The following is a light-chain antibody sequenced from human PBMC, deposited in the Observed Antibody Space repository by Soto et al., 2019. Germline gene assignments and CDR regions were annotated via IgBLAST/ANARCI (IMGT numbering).Light chain of an antibody. J-gene: IGLJ1*01. CDR2: EVS. Sequence: QSVLTQPASVSGSPGQSITISCTGISSDVGSYNLVSWYQQHPGKGPKLMIYEVSKRPSGVSNRFSGSKSGTTASLTISGLQAEDEADYYCCSYAGSDTYVFGTGTKVTVL. V-gene: IGLV2-23*02. CDR1: SSDVGSYNL. CDR3: CSYAGSDTYV.